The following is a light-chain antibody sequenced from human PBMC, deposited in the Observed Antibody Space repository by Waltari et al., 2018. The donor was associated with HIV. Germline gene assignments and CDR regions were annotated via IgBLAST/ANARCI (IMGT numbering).Light chain of an antibody. Sequence: QSALTQPASVSGSPGQSITISCTGTSSYVGGYNYVSWYQQHPGKAPKRMMYEVRNRPSGSYNRFSGSKAGNADSLTIAWLQAEDEADYYCTSYTSSGTLYVFGTGTKVTVL. CDR2: EVR. CDR3: TSYTSSGTLYV. CDR1: SSYVGGYNY. J-gene: IGLJ1*01. V-gene: IGLV2-14*01.